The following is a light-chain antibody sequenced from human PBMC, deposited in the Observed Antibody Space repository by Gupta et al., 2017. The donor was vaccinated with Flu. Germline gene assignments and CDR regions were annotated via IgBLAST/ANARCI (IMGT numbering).Light chain of an antibody. CDR1: QSLLYSNGYNY. V-gene: IGKV2-28*01. CDR2: LGS. CDR3: MEARQTPFT. J-gene: IGKJ3*01. Sequence: ISCRASQSLLYSNGYNYLDWYLQKQGQSPQLLIYLGSNRASGVPDRFSGSGSGTDFTLKISRVEAEDVGVYYCMEARQTPFTFGPGTKVDIK.